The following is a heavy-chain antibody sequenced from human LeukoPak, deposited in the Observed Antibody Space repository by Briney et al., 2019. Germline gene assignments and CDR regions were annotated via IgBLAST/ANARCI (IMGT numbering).Heavy chain of an antibody. V-gene: IGHV4-39*07. Sequence: SETLSLTCTVSGGSISGSSYYWGWIRQPPGKGLEWIGSIYYSGSTYYNPSLKSRVTISVDRSKNQFSLKLSSVTAADTAVYYCARAADILTGFFDYWGQGTLVTVSS. CDR1: GGSISGSSYY. CDR3: ARAADILTGFFDY. CDR2: IYYSGST. J-gene: IGHJ4*02. D-gene: IGHD3-9*01.